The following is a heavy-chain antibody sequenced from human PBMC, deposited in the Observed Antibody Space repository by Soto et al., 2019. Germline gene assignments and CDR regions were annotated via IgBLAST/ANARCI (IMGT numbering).Heavy chain of an antibody. D-gene: IGHD4-17*01. CDR2: IIPIFGRP. CDR3: ARALYEDYAVPEPNSFDS. Sequence: QVQLVQSGTEVKKPGSSVKVSCKASGGTFSTLAVSWVRQAPGQGLEWMGGIIPIFGRPVYAQKFQGRVTSTADEPTSIVYMELSSLSSEDTAVYYCARALYEDYAVPEPNSFDSWGQGTLVTVSS. CDR1: GGTFSTLA. V-gene: IGHV1-69*01. J-gene: IGHJ4*02.